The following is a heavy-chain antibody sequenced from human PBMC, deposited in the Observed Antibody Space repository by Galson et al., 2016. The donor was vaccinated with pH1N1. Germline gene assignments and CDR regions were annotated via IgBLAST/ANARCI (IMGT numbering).Heavy chain of an antibody. CDR1: GYSFNDYW. J-gene: IGHJ4*02. D-gene: IGHD7-27*01. Sequence: QSGAEVKKPGESLRISCMASGYSFNDYWIGWVRQMPGKGLEWMGIIYPGDSDTRYSPSFPDQVTISADSSTTTAYLQWSSLKASDTATYYCARELGGKFDYWGQGTLVTVSS. V-gene: IGHV5-51*01. CDR3: ARELGGKFDY. CDR2: IYPGDSDT.